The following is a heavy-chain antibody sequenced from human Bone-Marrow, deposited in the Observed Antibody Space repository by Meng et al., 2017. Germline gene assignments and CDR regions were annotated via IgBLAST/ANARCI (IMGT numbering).Heavy chain of an antibody. CDR1: GYTFTSYY. J-gene: IGHJ4*02. CDR2: INPSGGST. Sequence: ASVKVSCKASGYTFTSYYMHWVRQAPGQGLEWMGIINPSGGSTSYAQKFQGRVTMTRDTSTSTVYMELSSLRSDDTAVYYCARDGGSEYYDILTGYYNWGQGTLVTVSS. D-gene: IGHD3-9*01. CDR3: ARDGGSEYYDILTGYYN. V-gene: IGHV1-46*01.